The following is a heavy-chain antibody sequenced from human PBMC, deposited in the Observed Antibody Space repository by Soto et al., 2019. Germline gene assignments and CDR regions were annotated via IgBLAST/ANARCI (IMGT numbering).Heavy chain of an antibody. CDR3: ARDSGYVGGLDV. D-gene: IGHD3-10*02. V-gene: IGHV3-30*03. CDR2: ISYDGSNK. CDR1: GFSFTTYV. Sequence: LRLSCAASGFSFTTYVMHWVRQAPGKGLEWVAVISYDGSNKYYADSVKGRFTISRDNSKNTLYLQMNSLRAEDTAVYYCARDSGYVGGLDVWGQGTTVTVSS. J-gene: IGHJ6*02.